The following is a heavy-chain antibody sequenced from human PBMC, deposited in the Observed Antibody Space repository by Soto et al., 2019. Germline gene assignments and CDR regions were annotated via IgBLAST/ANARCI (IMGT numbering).Heavy chain of an antibody. V-gene: IGHV4-59*08. Sequence: QVQLQESGPGLVKPSETLSLTCSVSGDFISSHKWSWIRRPPGKGLEWIGYIHYTGDTSYNPSLASRVTFSVDTYTTKFALQLRSVTAADTAVYYCVRQGIGHLHGLVDVWGPGTTVTVS. J-gene: IGHJ6*02. CDR1: GDFISSHK. D-gene: IGHD3-10*01. CDR3: VRQGIGHLHGLVDV. CDR2: IHYTGDT.